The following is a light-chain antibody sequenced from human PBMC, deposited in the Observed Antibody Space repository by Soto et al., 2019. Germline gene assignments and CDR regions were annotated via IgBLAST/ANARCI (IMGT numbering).Light chain of an antibody. CDR3: QQHRSWPPIT. CDR2: AAS. J-gene: IGKJ5*01. CDR1: QSVNNY. V-gene: IGKV3-11*01. Sequence: EIVLTQSPATLSLSPWESATLSCRASQSVNNYLYWYQQKPGQAPRLIISAASNRATGIPARFSGSGSETDFTLTITNLEPEDFAVYYCQQHRSWPPITFGQGTRLEIK.